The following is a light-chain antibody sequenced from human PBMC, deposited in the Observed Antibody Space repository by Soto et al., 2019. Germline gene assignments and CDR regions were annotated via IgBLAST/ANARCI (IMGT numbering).Light chain of an antibody. J-gene: IGLJ1*01. CDR3: SAYTSSSTPYV. CDR2: DVR. Sequence: QSALTQPASVSGSPGQSITISCTGTSNDVGSYNFVSWYQQHPDTAPKLIIYDVRYRPSGVSNRFSGSKSGNTASLTISGLQAEDEADYYCSAYTSSSTPYVFGSGTKVTVL. CDR1: SNDVGSYNF. V-gene: IGLV2-14*01.